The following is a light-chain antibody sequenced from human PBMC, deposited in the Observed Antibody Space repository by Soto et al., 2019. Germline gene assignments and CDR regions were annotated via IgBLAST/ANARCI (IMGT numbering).Light chain of an antibody. J-gene: IGLJ3*02. CDR3: ATWDDSFRGL. CDR2: RNE. CDR1: SSNIGDHV. V-gene: IGLV1-47*01. Sequence: QSVLTQPPSVSGSPGQRITISFSGESSNIGDHVVYWYQKVQEPAPKLLIFRNEERPSGVPDRFSASKSGTSASLAISGLRAEDEADYYCATWDDSFRGLFGEGTKVTVL.